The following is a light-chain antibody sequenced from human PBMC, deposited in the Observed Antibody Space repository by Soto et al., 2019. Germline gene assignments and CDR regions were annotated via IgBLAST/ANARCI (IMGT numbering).Light chain of an antibody. J-gene: IGKJ4*01. V-gene: IGKV3-20*01. CDR3: QQYVDSIT. CDR2: GAV. CDR1: QNVASSS. Sequence: VLTQSPGSLSLSPGERATLSCWASQNVASSSLAWYQQRPGQAPNLLMYGAVHRATGIPDRFSGRESGRNYTLTICRLDPEDSAIYYCQQYVDSITYGGGTKVKI.